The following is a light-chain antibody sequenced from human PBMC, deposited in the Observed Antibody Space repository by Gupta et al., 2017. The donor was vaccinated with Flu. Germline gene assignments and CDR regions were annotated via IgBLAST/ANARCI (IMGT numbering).Light chain of an antibody. CDR1: SSDVGGYNP. CDR3: SSFTTSSTLV. V-gene: IGLV2-14*03. CDR2: DVT. Sequence: QSALTQPASVSGSPGQSITISCTGTSSDVGGYNPFSWYQQHPGKVPKLMIYDVTNRPSGVSNRFSGSKSGNAASLTISGLQAEDEADYYCSSFTTSSTLVFGGGTKLTVL. J-gene: IGLJ2*01.